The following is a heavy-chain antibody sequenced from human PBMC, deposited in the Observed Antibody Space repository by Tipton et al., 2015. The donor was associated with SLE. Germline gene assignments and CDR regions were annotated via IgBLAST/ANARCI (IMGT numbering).Heavy chain of an antibody. D-gene: IGHD2-2*01. J-gene: IGHJ4*02. CDR2: INEDGSIT. CDR1: GFTFRSYW. Sequence: SLRLSCAASGFTFRSYWMHWVRQAPGKGLVWVSRINEDGSITSYEDSVKGRSTISRDNAKSSLYLQMNSLRSEDAALYYCARGIDPTSSRISDYWGQGTLVSVSS. V-gene: IGHV3-74*01. CDR3: ARGIDPTSSRISDY.